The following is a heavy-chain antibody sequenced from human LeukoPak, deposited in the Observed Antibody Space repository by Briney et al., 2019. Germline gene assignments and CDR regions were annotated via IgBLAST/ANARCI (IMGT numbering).Heavy chain of an antibody. V-gene: IGHV4-38-2*01. CDR1: GYSISSGCY. J-gene: IGHJ4*02. CDR2: IFHSGCT. Sequence: PSETLSLTCAVSGYSISSGCYWGWIRQPPGKGLEWIGSIFHSGCTYYNPSLKSRVSISVDTSKNQVSLRLSSVTAADTAVYYCARHLGTLYTAFDYWGQGTLVTVSS. D-gene: IGHD1-1*01. CDR3: ARHLGTLYTAFDY.